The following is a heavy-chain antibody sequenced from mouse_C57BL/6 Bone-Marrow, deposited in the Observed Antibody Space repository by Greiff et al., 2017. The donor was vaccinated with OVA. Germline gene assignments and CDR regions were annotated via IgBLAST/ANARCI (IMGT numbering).Heavy chain of an antibody. CDR1: GYAFSSYW. CDR3: ARGKDWSYAMDY. CDR2: IYPGDGDT. J-gene: IGHJ4*01. Sequence: LVESGAELVKPGASVKISCKASGYAFSSYWMNWVKQRPGKGLEWIGQIYPGDGDTNYNGKFKGKATLTADKSSSTAYMQLSSLTSEDSAVYFCARGKDWSYAMDYWGQGTSVTVSS. V-gene: IGHV1-80*01. D-gene: IGHD4-1*01.